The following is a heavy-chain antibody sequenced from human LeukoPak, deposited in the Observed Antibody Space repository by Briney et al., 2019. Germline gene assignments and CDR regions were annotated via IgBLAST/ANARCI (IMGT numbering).Heavy chain of an antibody. CDR1: GYTFTDYY. CDR3: AREYYYGSGSYYIKSRNWLDP. V-gene: IGHV1-2*06. Sequence: ASVKVSCKASGYTFTDYYIHWVRQPPGQGLEWMGRINPNSGGTNFAQKFQGRVTMTRDTSISTAYMELSRLRSDDTAVYYCAREYYYGSGSYYIKSRNWLDPWGQGTLVTVSS. D-gene: IGHD3-10*01. CDR2: INPNSGGT. J-gene: IGHJ5*02.